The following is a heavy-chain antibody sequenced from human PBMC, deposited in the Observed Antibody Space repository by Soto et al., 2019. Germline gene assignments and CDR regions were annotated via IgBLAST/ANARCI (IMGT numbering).Heavy chain of an antibody. Sequence: PGGSLRLSSAASKFSVRSYAMHWTRQSPGKGLEGVAVISFNGNSLHYADSVRDRFTISRDNSKDTLYLQMNNLRPEDTAVYYCARAVWGSSQELDNWGKGTRLTVS. CDR3: ARAVWGSSQELDN. J-gene: IGHJ4*02. V-gene: IGHV3-30-3*01. CDR2: ISFNGNSL. CDR1: KFSVRSYA. D-gene: IGHD3-16*01.